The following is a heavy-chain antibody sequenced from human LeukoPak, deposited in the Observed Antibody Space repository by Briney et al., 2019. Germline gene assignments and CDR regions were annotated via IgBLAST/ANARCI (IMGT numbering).Heavy chain of an antibody. D-gene: IGHD6-13*01. CDR2: IRYDGSNK. Sequence: GGSLRLSCAASGFTFSSYGMHWVRQAPGKGLEWVAFIRYDGSNKYYADSVKGRFTISRDNSKNTLYLQMNSLRAEDTAVYYCARDPLGSSSWPYYFDYWGQGTLVTVSS. CDR1: GFTFSSYG. J-gene: IGHJ4*02. CDR3: ARDPLGSSSWPYYFDY. V-gene: IGHV3-30*02.